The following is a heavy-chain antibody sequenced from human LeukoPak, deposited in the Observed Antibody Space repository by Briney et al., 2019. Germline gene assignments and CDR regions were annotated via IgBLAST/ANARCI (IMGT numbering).Heavy chain of an antibody. J-gene: IGHJ4*02. CDR3: AVGSYGDPYYFDY. CDR2: MNPNSGNT. D-gene: IGHD4-17*01. V-gene: IGHV1-8*01. Sequence: GASVKVSCKASGYTFTSYDINGVRQAPGQRLEWMGWMNPNSGNTGYAQKFQGRVTMTRNTSISTAYMELSSLRSEDTAVYYCAVGSYGDPYYFDYWGQGTLVTVSS. CDR1: GYTFTSYD.